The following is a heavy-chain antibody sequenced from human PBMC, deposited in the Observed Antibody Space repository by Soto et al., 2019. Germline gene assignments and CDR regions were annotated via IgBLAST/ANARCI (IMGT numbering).Heavy chain of an antibody. CDR1: GGSSSTSSYY. J-gene: IGHJ4*02. V-gene: IGHV4-39*01. D-gene: IGHD3-22*01. Sequence: QLQLQESGPGLVKPSETLSLTCTVSGGSSSTSSYYWGWIRQPPGKGLEWIGRIYYSGSTYYNPSLKSRVTRSVDTSKHQFSLTLSSVTAAVTAVYYCARDDDSSGDYWGKGTVVTVSS. CDR3: ARDDDSSGDY. CDR2: IYYSGST.